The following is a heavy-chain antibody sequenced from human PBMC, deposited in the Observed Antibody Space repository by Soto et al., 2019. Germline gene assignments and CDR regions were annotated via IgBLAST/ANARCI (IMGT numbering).Heavy chain of an antibody. Sequence: PSETLSLTCTLSGGSVRAPDWWNWVRQSPDKGLGWIAEVHISGHSNYNPSLRSRVSVSIDSSKSQFYLNLNSVTAADTAIYYCARVRQGCSANNCYFDPWGQGTQVTVSS. D-gene: IGHD1-1*01. CDR2: VHISGHS. CDR3: ARVRQGCSANNCYFDP. V-gene: IGHV4-4*02. J-gene: IGHJ5*01. CDR1: GGSVRAPDW.